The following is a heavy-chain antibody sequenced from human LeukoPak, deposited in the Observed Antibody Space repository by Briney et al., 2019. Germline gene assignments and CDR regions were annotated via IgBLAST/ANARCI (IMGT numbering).Heavy chain of an antibody. J-gene: IGHJ6*03. V-gene: IGHV1-69*05. D-gene: IGHD3-22*01. CDR1: GGTFSSYA. Sequence: SVKVSCKASGGTFSSYAISWVRQAPGQGLEWMGGIIPIFGTANYAQKFQGRVTITTDESTSTAYMELSSLRSEDTAVYYCARDNYHDNGSDYYYYRDVWGKGPRSPSP. CDR3: ARDNYHDNGSDYYYYRDV. CDR2: IIPIFGTA.